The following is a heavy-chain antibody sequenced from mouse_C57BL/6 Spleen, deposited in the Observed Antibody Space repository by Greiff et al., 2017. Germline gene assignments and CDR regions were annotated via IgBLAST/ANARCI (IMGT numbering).Heavy chain of an antibody. Sequence: EVKLVESGPGLVKPSQSLSLTCSVTGYSITSGYYWNWIRQFPGNKLEWMGYISYDGSNNYNPSLKNRISITRDTSKNQFFLKLNSVTTEDTATYYCARDGYDGDFDYWGQGTTLTVSS. CDR1: GYSITSGYY. D-gene: IGHD2-2*01. CDR2: ISYDGSN. J-gene: IGHJ2*01. CDR3: ARDGYDGDFDY. V-gene: IGHV3-6*01.